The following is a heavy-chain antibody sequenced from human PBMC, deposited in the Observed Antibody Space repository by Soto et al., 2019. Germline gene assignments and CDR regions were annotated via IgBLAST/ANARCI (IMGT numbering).Heavy chain of an antibody. Sequence: PGGSLRLSCSASGFTFSYYGMHWVRQAPGKGLECVAVIWYDGSNTYYADSVKGRFTISRDNSKNTLYLQMNSLRAEDTAVYYCARGTTYCSSTSCYRFYFYDMDVWGQGTTVTV. J-gene: IGHJ6*02. CDR1: GFTFSYYG. CDR2: IWYDGSNT. V-gene: IGHV3-33*01. CDR3: ARGTTYCSSTSCYRFYFYDMDV. D-gene: IGHD2-2*01.